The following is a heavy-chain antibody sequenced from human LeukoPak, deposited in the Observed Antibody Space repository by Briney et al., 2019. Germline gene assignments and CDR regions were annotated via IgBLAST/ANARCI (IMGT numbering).Heavy chain of an antibody. J-gene: IGHJ4*02. CDR2: IYYSGST. CDR3: ARAKGRNYYDSSGYYSGGFDY. V-gene: IGHV4-39*07. Sequence: PSETLSLTCTVSGGSISSSSYYWGWIRQPPGKGLEWIGSIYYSGSTYYNPSLKSRVTISVDTSKNQFSLKLSSVTAADTAVYYCARAKGRNYYDSSGYYSGGFDYWGQGTLVTVSS. CDR1: GGSISSSSYY. D-gene: IGHD3-22*01.